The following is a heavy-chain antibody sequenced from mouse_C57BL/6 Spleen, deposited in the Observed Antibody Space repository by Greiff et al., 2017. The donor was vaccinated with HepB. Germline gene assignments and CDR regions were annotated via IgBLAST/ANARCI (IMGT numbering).Heavy chain of an antibody. CDR2: ISDGGSYT. CDR1: GFTFSSYA. J-gene: IGHJ1*03. Sequence: EVKLMESGGGLVKPGGSLKLSCAASGFTFSSYAMSWVRQTPEKRLEWVATISDGGSYTYYPDNVKGRFTISRDNAKNNLYLQMSHLKSEDTAMYYCARDQYYGSSYVGWYFDVWGTGTTVTVSS. CDR3: ARDQYYGSSYVGWYFDV. V-gene: IGHV5-4*01. D-gene: IGHD1-1*01.